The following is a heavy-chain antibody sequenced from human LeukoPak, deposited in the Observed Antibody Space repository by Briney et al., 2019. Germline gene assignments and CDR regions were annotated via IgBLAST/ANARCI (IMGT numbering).Heavy chain of an antibody. D-gene: IGHD1-26*01. J-gene: IGHJ4*02. CDR3: ARDSFSGSSLDY. Sequence: GGSLRLSCAASGFTFDEYGMSWVRQAPGKGLEWVSSINWDGGSTAYADSVQGRFTISRDNAKNSLHLQIKSLRAEDTALYYCARDSFSGSSLDYWGRGTLVTVSS. CDR1: GFTFDEYG. V-gene: IGHV3-20*04. CDR2: INWDGGST.